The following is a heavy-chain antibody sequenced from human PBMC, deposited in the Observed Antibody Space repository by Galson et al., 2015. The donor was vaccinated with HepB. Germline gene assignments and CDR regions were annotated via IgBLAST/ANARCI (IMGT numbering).Heavy chain of an antibody. CDR1: GGSISSGDYY. CDR3: ARAEYSSSWANNWFDP. J-gene: IGHJ5*02. D-gene: IGHD6-13*01. CDR2: IYYSGST. V-gene: IGHV4-30-4*01. Sequence: TLSLTCTVSGGSISSGDYYWSWIRQPPGKGLEWIGYIYYSGSTYYNPSLKSRVTISVDTSKNQFSLKLSSVTAADTAVYYCARAEYSSSWANNWFDPWGQGTLVTVSS.